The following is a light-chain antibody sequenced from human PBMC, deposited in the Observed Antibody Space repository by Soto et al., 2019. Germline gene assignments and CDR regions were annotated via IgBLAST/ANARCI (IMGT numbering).Light chain of an antibody. CDR3: QQYNNWPWT. Sequence: IVLTQSPGILSLSPGERATRSCRASQSVSSNLAWYQQKPGQAPRLLIYGASIRATGIPARFSGSGSGTEFTLTISSLQSEDIAVYYCQQYNNWPWTFGQGTKVDIK. CDR2: GAS. J-gene: IGKJ1*01. CDR1: QSVSSN. V-gene: IGKV3-15*01.